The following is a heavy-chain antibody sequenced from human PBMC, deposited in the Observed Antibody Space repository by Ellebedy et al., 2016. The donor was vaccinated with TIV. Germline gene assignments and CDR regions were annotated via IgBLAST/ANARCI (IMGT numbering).Heavy chain of an antibody. CDR2: IKQDGSEK. D-gene: IGHD1-1*01. CDR3: ASIGEGTYNYYGIDV. Sequence: GESLKISXAGSGFTFSPYWMSWVRQAPGKGLEWVANIKQDGSEKYYGDSVKGRFTISRDNAKNSLYLQLNSLRAEDTAVYYCASIGEGTYNYYGIDVWGQGTTVTVSS. J-gene: IGHJ6*02. CDR1: GFTFSPYW. V-gene: IGHV3-7*03.